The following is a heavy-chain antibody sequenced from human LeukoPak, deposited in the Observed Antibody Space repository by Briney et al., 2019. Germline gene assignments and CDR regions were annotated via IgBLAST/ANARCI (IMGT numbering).Heavy chain of an antibody. CDR1: GGSINSGSYY. Sequence: SETLSLTCTVSGGSINSGSYYWSWIRQPAGKGLEWIGRIYTSGSTNYNPSLKSRFSISVDTSKNQFSLKLNSVTAADTAVYYCARVTSGGYLDSWGQGTLVTVSS. J-gene: IGHJ4*02. D-gene: IGHD3-22*01. CDR2: IYTSGST. CDR3: ARVTSGGYLDS. V-gene: IGHV4-61*02.